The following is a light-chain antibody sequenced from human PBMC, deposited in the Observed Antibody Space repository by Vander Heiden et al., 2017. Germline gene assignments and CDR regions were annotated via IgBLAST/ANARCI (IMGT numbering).Light chain of an antibody. CDR3: QGCDRSSDHQV. V-gene: IGLV3-21*02. CDR2: DDS. Sequence: SYVLTQPPSVSVAPGPTARITCGGNNIGSKSVHWYQQKPVQAPVLVVYDDSDRPTGIPERFSGSNSGNTATLTISRVEAGEEADYYCQGCDRSSDHQVFGGGTKLTVL. J-gene: IGLJ3*02. CDR1: NIGSKS.